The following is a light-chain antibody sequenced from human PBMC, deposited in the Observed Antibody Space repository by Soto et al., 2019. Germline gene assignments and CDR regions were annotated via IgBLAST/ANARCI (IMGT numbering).Light chain of an antibody. V-gene: IGLV2-14*01. Sequence: QSVLTQPAPVSGSPGQSITISCTGTSSDVGGYNYVSWYQQHPGKAPKLMIYEVSNRPSGVSNRFSGSKSGNTASLTISGLQPEDEADYYCSSYTRSNTWVFGGGTKLTVL. CDR1: SSDVGGYNY. J-gene: IGLJ3*02. CDR3: SSYTRSNTWV. CDR2: EVS.